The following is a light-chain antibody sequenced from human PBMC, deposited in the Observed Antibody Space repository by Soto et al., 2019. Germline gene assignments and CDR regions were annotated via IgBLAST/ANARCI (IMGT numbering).Light chain of an antibody. J-gene: IGKJ4*01. Sequence: EIVLTQSPATLSLSPGDRATLSCRASQSVGNDLVWYHQKRGQAPRVLIYYASNRATGITARFSGSGSGTDFTLTISGLEPEDFAFYYCQQRNSWPPTFGGGTRVEIK. V-gene: IGKV3-11*01. CDR1: QSVGND. CDR2: YAS. CDR3: QQRNSWPPT.